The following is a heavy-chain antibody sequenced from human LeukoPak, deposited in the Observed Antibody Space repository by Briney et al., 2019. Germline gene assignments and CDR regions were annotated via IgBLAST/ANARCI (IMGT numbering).Heavy chain of an antibody. Sequence: GESLKISCKGSGYSFSNYWIAWVRQMPGKGLEWMGIIYPGDSDTRYSPSAQGRVTISADKSISTAYLQWSNLKASDTAIYYCTRLATFSSGPLDYWGQGTLVTVSS. D-gene: IGHD5-18*01. J-gene: IGHJ4*02. V-gene: IGHV5-51*01. CDR1: GYSFSNYW. CDR3: TRLATFSSGPLDY. CDR2: IYPGDSDT.